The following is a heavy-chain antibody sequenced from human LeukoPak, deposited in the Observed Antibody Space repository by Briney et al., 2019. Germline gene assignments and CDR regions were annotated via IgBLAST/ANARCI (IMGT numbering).Heavy chain of an antibody. CDR3: AKEMGLGSSWQFDY. V-gene: IGHV4-59*01. CDR1: GGSISSYY. Sequence: PSETLSLTCTVSGGSISSYYWSWIRQPPGKGLEWIGYIYYTGSTNYNPSLKSRVTISLDTSKNHFSLKLSSVTAADTAVYYCAKEMGLGSSWQFDYWGQGTLVTVSS. J-gene: IGHJ4*02. D-gene: IGHD6-13*01. CDR2: IYYTGST.